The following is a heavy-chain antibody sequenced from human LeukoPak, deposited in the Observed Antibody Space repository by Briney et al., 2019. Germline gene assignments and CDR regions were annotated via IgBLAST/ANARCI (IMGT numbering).Heavy chain of an antibody. CDR3: ATRRGKRGYSGYDSVGFDY. J-gene: IGHJ4*02. D-gene: IGHD5-12*01. V-gene: IGHV1-69*13. CDR1: GGTFSSYA. CDR2: IIPIFGTA. Sequence: SVKVSCKASGGTFSSYAISWVRQAPGQGLEWMGGIIPIFGTANYAQKFQGRVAITADESTSTAYMELSSLRSEDTAVYYCATRRGKRGYSGYDSVGFDYWGQGTLVTVSS.